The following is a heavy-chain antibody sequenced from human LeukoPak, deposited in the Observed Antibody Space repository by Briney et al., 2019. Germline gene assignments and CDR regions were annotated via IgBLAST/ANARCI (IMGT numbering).Heavy chain of an antibody. D-gene: IGHD3-3*01. Sequence: QSGGSLRLSCAASGFTFSSYGMHWVRQAPGKGLEWVAFIRYDGSNKYYADSVKGRFTISRDNSKNTLYLQMNSLRAEDTAVYYCAKDGITIFGVVTSDAFDIWGQGTMVTVSS. V-gene: IGHV3-30*02. CDR1: GFTFSSYG. J-gene: IGHJ3*02. CDR2: IRYDGSNK. CDR3: AKDGITIFGVVTSDAFDI.